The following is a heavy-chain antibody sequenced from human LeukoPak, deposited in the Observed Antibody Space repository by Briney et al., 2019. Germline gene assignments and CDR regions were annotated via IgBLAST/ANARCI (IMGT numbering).Heavy chain of an antibody. Sequence: TLSLTFTVPGGSISSGDYYWSWSRQPPGKGLGGIWYIYYSGSTYYNPSLKSRVTISVDTSKNQFSLKLSSVTAADTAGYYCARDQLGIVDYWGQGTLVTVSS. CDR2: IYYSGST. V-gene: IGHV4-30-4*08. CDR1: GGSISSGDYY. D-gene: IGHD7-27*01. CDR3: ARDQLGIVDY. J-gene: IGHJ4*02.